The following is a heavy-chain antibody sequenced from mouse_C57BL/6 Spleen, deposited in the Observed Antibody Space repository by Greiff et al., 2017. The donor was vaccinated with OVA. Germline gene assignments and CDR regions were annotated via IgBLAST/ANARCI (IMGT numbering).Heavy chain of an antibody. J-gene: IGHJ4*01. CDR1: GYSFTGYY. CDR2: INPSTGGT. Sequence: VQLQQSGPELVKPGASVKISCKASGYSFTGYYMNWVKQSPEKSLEWIGEINPSTGGTTYNQKFKAKATLTVDKSSSTAYMQLKSLTSEDSAVYYCARFESMVYDGYHYYAMDYWGQGTSVTVSS. D-gene: IGHD2-3*01. V-gene: IGHV1-42*01. CDR3: ARFESMVYDGYHYYAMDY.